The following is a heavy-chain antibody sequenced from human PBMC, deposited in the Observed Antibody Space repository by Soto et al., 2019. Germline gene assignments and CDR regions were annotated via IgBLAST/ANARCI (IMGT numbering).Heavy chain of an antibody. D-gene: IGHD3-3*01. J-gene: IGHJ5*02. CDR2: TYHSGSP. CDR1: GYTISTGGST. CDR3: ARETYGYYVGYFDP. Sequence: TLSLTCDVSGYTISTGGSTWAWIRHPSGKALGWIGHTYHSGSPYYNPSLKSRVIISVDRCKNQFSLKVRSVTAADTAVYYCARETYGYYVGYFDPWGQGIQVTVSS. V-gene: IGHV4-30-2*01.